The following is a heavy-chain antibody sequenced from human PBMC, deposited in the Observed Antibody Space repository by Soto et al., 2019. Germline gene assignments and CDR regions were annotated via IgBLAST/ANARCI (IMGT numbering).Heavy chain of an antibody. D-gene: IGHD6-13*01. Sequence: GASVKVSCKASGGTFSSYAISWVRQAPGKGLEWMGGFDPEDGETIYAQKFQGRVTMTEDTSTDTAYMELSSLRSEDTAVYYCATDPLAAAGFDYWGQGTLVTVSS. CDR1: GGTFSSYA. CDR2: FDPEDGET. V-gene: IGHV1-24*01. CDR3: ATDPLAAAGFDY. J-gene: IGHJ4*02.